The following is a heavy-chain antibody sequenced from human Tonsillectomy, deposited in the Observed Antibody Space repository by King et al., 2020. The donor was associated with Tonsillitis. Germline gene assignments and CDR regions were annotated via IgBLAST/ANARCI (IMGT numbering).Heavy chain of an antibody. CDR3: ANRDYSFLSGDY. CDR2: ISYDGSNK. V-gene: IGHV3-30*04. Sequence: VQLVESGGGVVQPGRSLRLSCAASGFTFSNYAMHWVRQAPGKGLEWVAVISYDGSNKYYADSVKGRYTISRDNSKNILYLQMNSLRAEDTAVYYCANRDYSFLSGDYWGQGTLVTVSS. J-gene: IGHJ4*02. D-gene: IGHD2/OR15-2a*01. CDR1: GFTFSNYA.